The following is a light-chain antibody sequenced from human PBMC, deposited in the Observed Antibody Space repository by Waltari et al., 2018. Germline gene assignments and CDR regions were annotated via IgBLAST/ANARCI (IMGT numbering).Light chain of an antibody. CDR3: SSYSTSSSLIL. CDR2: DVN. J-gene: IGLJ2*01. CDR1: SSDVGGHDY. V-gene: IGLV2-14*03. Sequence: QSALSQPASVSGSPGQSITISCTGASSDVGGHDYVSWYQQHPGKAPKLIIRDVNNRPAVFSKRFSVSKSGNTASLTISGLQAEDEADYYCSSYSTSSSLILFGEGTKVTVL.